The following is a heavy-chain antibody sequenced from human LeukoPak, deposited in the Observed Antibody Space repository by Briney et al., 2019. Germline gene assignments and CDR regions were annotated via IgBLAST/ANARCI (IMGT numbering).Heavy chain of an antibody. CDR2: INWNGGST. CDR1: GFTFDDYG. D-gene: IGHD3-3*01. CDR3: AKEYYDFWSGYPHDY. V-gene: IGHV3-20*04. Sequence: GGSLRLSCAASGFTFDDYGMSWVRQAPGKGLEWVSGINWNGGSTGYAGSVKGRFTISRDNSKNTLYLQMNSLRAEDTAVYYCAKEYYDFWSGYPHDYWGQGTLVTVSS. J-gene: IGHJ4*02.